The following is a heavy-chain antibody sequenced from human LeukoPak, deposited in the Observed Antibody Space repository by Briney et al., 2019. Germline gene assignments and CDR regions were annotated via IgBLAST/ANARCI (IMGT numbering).Heavy chain of an antibody. V-gene: IGHV4-30-4*08. CDR2: TYYSGST. J-gene: IGHJ4*02. Sequence: PSETLSLTCTVSGGSISSGDYYWSWIRQPPGKGLEWIGYTYYSGSTYCNPSLKSRVTISVDTSKNQFSLKLSSVTAADTAVYYCAINKRPGRGYDIDYWGQGTLVTVSS. CDR3: AINKRPGRGYDIDY. CDR1: GGSISSGDYY. D-gene: IGHD5-12*01.